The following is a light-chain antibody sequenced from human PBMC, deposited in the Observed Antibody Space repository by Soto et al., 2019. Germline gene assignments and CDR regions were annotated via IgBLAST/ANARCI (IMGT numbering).Light chain of an antibody. CDR2: DAS. CDR1: QSVSTY. Sequence: EVVLTQSPATLSLSPGERATLSCRASQSVSTYLAWYQQKPGQAPRLLIYDASNRATGIPARFSGSGSGTDFTLTITSLEPEDFAVYYCQQRDNWPPYTFGQGTKLEIK. CDR3: QQRDNWPPYT. J-gene: IGKJ2*01. V-gene: IGKV3-11*01.